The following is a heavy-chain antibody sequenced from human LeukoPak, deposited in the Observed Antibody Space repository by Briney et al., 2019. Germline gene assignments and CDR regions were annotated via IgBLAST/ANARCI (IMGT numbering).Heavy chain of an antibody. CDR2: IYSGGST. J-gene: IGHJ4*02. CDR3: ARGIAAAGTALYN. Sequence: GGSLRLSCAVSGFTVSSNYMSWVRQAPGKGLEWVSVIYSGGSTYYADSVKGRFTISRDNSKNTLYLQINSLRAEDTAVYYCARGIAAAGTALYNWGQGTLLTVSP. CDR1: GFTVSSNY. D-gene: IGHD6-13*01. V-gene: IGHV3-53*01.